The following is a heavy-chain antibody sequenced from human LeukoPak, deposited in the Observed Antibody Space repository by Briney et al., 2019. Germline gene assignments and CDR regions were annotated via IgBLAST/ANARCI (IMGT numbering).Heavy chain of an antibody. V-gene: IGHV4-59*12. CDR1: GGSISSYY. Sequence: SETLSLTCTVSGGSISSYYWSWIRQPPGKGLEWIGYIYYSGSTNYNPSLKSRVTISVDTSKNQFSLKLSSVTAADTAVYYCAPRPYCSSTSCYEYYWGQGTLVTVSS. CDR3: APRPYCSSTSCYEYY. D-gene: IGHD2-2*01. J-gene: IGHJ4*02. CDR2: IYYSGST.